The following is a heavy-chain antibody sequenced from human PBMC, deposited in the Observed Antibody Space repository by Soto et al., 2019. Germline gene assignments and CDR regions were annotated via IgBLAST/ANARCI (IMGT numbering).Heavy chain of an antibody. V-gene: IGHV1-18*01. J-gene: IGHJ3*02. CDR2: ISAYNGNT. Sequence: ASVKVSCKASGYTFTSYGISWVRQAPGQGLEWMGWISAYNGNTNYAQKLQGRVTMTTDTSTSTAYMELRSLRSDDTAVYYCARFLRANYYDSSGAAFDIWGQGTMVTV. CDR3: ARFLRANYYDSSGAAFDI. CDR1: GYTFTSYG. D-gene: IGHD3-22*01.